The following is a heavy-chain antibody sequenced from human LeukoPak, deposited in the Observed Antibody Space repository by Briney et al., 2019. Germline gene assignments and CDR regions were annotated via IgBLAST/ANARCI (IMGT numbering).Heavy chain of an antibody. Sequence: SETLSLTWTVSGGSIASYYWRWIRQPAGKGLEWIGRIYTSGSTKYNPSLKSRVTMSVDTSKNQFSLKLSSVTAADTAVYYCARVGISNWFDPWGQGTLVTVSS. D-gene: IGHD2-15*01. J-gene: IGHJ5*02. V-gene: IGHV4-4*07. CDR3: ARVGISNWFDP. CDR2: IYTSGST. CDR1: GGSIASYY.